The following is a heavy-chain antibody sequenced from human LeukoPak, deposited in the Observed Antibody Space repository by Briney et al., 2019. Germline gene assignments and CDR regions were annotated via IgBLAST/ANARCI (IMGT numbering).Heavy chain of an antibody. Sequence: SVKVSCKASGYTFTSYDISWVRQAPGQGLEWMGGIIPIFGTANYAQKFQGRVTITADESTSTAYMELSSLRSEDTAVYYCARQAATVAGIEANWFDPWGQGTLVTVSS. D-gene: IGHD6-19*01. CDR3: ARQAATVAGIEANWFDP. CDR2: IIPIFGTA. J-gene: IGHJ5*02. V-gene: IGHV1-69*13. CDR1: GYTFTSYD.